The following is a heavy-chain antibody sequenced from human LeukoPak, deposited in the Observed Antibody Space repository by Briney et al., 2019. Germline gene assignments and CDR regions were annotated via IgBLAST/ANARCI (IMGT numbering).Heavy chain of an antibody. CDR1: GFSFTNYW. J-gene: IGHJ4*02. V-gene: IGHV3-74*03. CDR2: ISSDGSVT. D-gene: IGHD1-26*01. Sequence: GGSLRLSCAVSGFSFTNYWMHWVRQDPGKGLVWVSYISSDGSVTKYADSVKGRFTISRDNSKNTLYLQMNSLRAEDTAVYYCAKAPSGSYVPFEFWGQGTLVTVSS. CDR3: AKAPSGSYVPFEF.